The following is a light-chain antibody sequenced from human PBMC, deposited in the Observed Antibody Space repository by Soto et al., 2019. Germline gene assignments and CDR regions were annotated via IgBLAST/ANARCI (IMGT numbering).Light chain of an antibody. Sequence: QSVLTQPASVSGSPGQSITISCTGTGSALVNYNLVSWYQQPPGQAPRLVIYESTKRPSGVSDRFSASKSGKTASLTISGLQAEDESDYYCCSCVSESPFDVLLGGGTKLTFL. J-gene: IGLJ3*02. V-gene: IGLV2-23*01. CDR3: CSCVSESPFDVL. CDR1: GSALVNYNL. CDR2: EST.